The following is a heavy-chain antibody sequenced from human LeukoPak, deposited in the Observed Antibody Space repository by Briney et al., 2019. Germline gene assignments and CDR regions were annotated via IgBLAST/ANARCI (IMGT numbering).Heavy chain of an antibody. V-gene: IGHV4-39*07. CDR1: GGSISSSSYY. J-gene: IGHJ4*02. Sequence: SETLSLTCTVSGGSISSSSYYWGWIRQPPGKGLEWIGSIYYSGSTYYNPSLKSRVTISVDTSKNQFSLKLSSVTAADTAVYYCARIGYCSGGSCYSGGGLDYWGQGTLVTVSS. CDR3: ARIGYCSGGSCYSGGGLDY. D-gene: IGHD2-15*01. CDR2: IYYSGST.